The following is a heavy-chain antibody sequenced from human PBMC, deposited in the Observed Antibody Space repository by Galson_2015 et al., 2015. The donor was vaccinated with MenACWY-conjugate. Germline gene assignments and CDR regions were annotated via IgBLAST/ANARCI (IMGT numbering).Heavy chain of an antibody. CDR1: GFTFSDSA. D-gene: IGHD2-21*01. CDR2: IRSKAFGETT. V-gene: IGHV3-49*04. J-gene: IGHJ4*02. CDR3: TSRLIGVIAAFDY. Sequence: SLRLSCAASGFTFSDSAMSWVRQAPGKGLEWVGFIRSKAFGETTEYAASVKDRFTISRDDSTRIAYLQMNSLKTDDTAVYYCTSRLIGVIAAFDYWGQGTLVTVSS.